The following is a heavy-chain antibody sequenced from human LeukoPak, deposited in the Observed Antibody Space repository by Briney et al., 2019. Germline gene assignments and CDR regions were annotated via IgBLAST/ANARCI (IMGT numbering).Heavy chain of an antibody. CDR3: ASAAQTLGYCSGGSCYSSRPFDY. CDR1: GGSISSSSYY. D-gene: IGHD2-15*01. CDR2: IYYSGST. Sequence: SETLSLTCTVSGGSISSSSYYWGWIRQPPGKVLEWIGSIYYSGSTYYNPSLKSRVTISVDTSKNQFSLKLSSVTAEDTAVYYCASAAQTLGYCSGGSCYSSRPFDYWGQGTLVTVSS. V-gene: IGHV4-39*01. J-gene: IGHJ4*02.